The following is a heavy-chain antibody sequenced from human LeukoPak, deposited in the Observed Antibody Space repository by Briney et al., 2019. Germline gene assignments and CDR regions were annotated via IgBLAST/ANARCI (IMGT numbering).Heavy chain of an antibody. Sequence: ASVKVSCKASGGTFSSYAISWVRQAPGQGLEWMGGIIPIFGTANYAQKFQGRVTITADESTSTAYMELSSLRSEDTAVYYCARRIYYDSSGYYGIYYYYGMDVWGQGTTVTVSS. D-gene: IGHD3-22*01. V-gene: IGHV1-69*13. CDR1: GGTFSSYA. CDR3: ARRIYYDSSGYYGIYYYYGMDV. J-gene: IGHJ6*02. CDR2: IIPIFGTA.